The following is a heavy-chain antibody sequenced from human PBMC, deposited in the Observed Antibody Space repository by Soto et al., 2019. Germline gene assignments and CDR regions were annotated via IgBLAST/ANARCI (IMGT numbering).Heavy chain of an antibody. CDR3: AKDFFTIEY. J-gene: IGHJ4*01. D-gene: IGHD3-10*01. CDR1: GFTFSSYA. V-gene: IGHV3-23*01. CDR2: ISGSGGRT. Sequence: EVQLLESGGGLVQPGGSLRLSCAASGFTFSSYAMSWVRQAPGQGLEWVSAISGSGGRTYYADSVKGRFTNSRDNSKNTLYRQMNSVGAADTAVYNCAKDFFTIEYWGNGTLVTVSS.